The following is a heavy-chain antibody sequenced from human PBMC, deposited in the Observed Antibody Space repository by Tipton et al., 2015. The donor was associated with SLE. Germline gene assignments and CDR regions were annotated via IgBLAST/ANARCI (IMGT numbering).Heavy chain of an antibody. J-gene: IGHJ4*02. CDR1: GGSVSRSSYY. Sequence: TLSLTCTVSGGSVSRSSYYWTWIRQPPGKGLEWIGSIHYSGTTYYNPSLKSRITISVDTAKNRFSLKLNSVTAADTAVFYRARREIPDGFFDYWGQGALVTVSS. V-gene: IGHV4-39*01. CDR2: IHYSGTT. D-gene: IGHD3-10*01. CDR3: ARREIPDGFFDY.